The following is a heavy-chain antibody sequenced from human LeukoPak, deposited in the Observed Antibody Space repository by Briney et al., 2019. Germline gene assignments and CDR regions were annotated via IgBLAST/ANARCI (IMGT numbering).Heavy chain of an antibody. Sequence: SGKDSCKVSGYTLNELSMHWVRQAPGKGVEWRGGFDPEDGQTVYAPKFQGRVTLTEDTSTDTAYMELTSLRFEDTAVYYCAKEGFFRGVKGPNYWGQGTLVTVSS. J-gene: IGHJ4*02. CDR1: GYTLNELS. V-gene: IGHV1-24*01. CDR3: AKEGFFRGVKGPNY. CDR2: FDPEDGQT. D-gene: IGHD3-10*01.